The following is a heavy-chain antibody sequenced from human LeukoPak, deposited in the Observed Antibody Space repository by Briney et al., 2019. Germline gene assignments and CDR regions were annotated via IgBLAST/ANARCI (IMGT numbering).Heavy chain of an antibody. CDR2: VFYSGST. CDR1: SLSISTGGYY. V-gene: IGHV4-31*11. D-gene: IGHD5-12*01. CDR3: ARLTGATSNDAIDI. Sequence: SETLSLTCAVSSLSISTGGYYWSWIRQHPGKGLEWIGHVFYSGSTYYNPSLKSRVTIMVDMSNNHFSLKLTSVTAADTAVYYRARLTGATSNDAIDIWGQGTMVTVSS. J-gene: IGHJ3*02.